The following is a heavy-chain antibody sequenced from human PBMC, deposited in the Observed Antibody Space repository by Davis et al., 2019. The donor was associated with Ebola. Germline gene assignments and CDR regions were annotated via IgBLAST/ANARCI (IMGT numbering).Heavy chain of an antibody. D-gene: IGHD3-22*01. CDR2: INPNSGVT. V-gene: IGHV1-2*06. J-gene: IGHJ4*02. CDR3: VRDLGNYYDTTGSRDY. Sequence: AASVKVSCKASGYTFTSYYLHWVRQAPGQGPEWMGRINPNSGVTNSAQTFQGRVTLTRDTSISTAYMELNRLTSDDTAVYFCVRDLGNYYDTTGSRDYWGQGTLVTVSS. CDR1: GYTFTSYY.